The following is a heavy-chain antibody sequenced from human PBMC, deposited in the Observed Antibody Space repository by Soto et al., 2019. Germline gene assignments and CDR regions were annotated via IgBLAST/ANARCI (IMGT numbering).Heavy chain of an antibody. V-gene: IGHV4-59*08. CDR3: ARLRSGQYCSGGSCYLSYFDY. CDR1: GGSISSYY. CDR2: IYYSGST. D-gene: IGHD2-15*01. J-gene: IGHJ4*02. Sequence: PSETLSLTCTVSGGSISSYYWSWIRQPPGTGLEWIGYIYYSGSTNYNPSLKSRVTISVDTSKNQFSLKLSSVTAADTAVYYCARLRSGQYCSGGSCYLSYFDYWGRGTLVTAPQ.